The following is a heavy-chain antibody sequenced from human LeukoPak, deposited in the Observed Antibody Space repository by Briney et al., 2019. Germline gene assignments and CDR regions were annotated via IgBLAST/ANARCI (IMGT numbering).Heavy chain of an antibody. D-gene: IGHD3-3*01. CDR2: IYYSGNT. Sequence: SETLSLTCTVSGGSISSYYWSWIRQPPGKGLEWIGYIYYSGNTYYNPSLKSRVTISVDTSKNQFSLKLSSVTAADTAVYYCARGEGFGVEFDYWGQGTLVTVSS. CDR3: ARGEGFGVEFDY. CDR1: GGSISSYY. J-gene: IGHJ4*02. V-gene: IGHV4-59*01.